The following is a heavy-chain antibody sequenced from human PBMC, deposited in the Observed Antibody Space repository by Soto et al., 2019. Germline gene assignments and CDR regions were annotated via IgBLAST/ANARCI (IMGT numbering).Heavy chain of an antibody. Sequence: EVQLVESGGGLAQPGGSLRLSCAASGFTFSSYEMIWVRQAPGKGLEWVSYISTSGSTIYYADSVKGRFTISRDNAKNSLHLQMNSLRAEDTAVYYCARENSPASMDVWAQGTTFTVSS. J-gene: IGHJ6*02. CDR1: GFTFSSYE. V-gene: IGHV3-48*03. CDR2: ISTSGSTI. CDR3: ARENSPASMDV. D-gene: IGHD6-13*01.